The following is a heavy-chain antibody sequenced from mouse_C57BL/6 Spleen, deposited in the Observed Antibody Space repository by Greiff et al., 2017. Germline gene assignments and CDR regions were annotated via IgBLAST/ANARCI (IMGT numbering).Heavy chain of an antibody. Sequence: VKLMESGAELVRPGSSVKLSCKASGYTFTSYWMHWVKQRPIQGLEWIGHIDPSDSETHYNQKFKDKATLTVDKSSSTAYMQLSSLTSENSAFYYCAIGGYYYGSSKAMDYWGQGTSVTVSS. CDR3: AIGGYYYGSSKAMDY. CDR2: IDPSDSET. V-gene: IGHV1-52*01. CDR1: GYTFTSYW. J-gene: IGHJ4*01. D-gene: IGHD1-1*01.